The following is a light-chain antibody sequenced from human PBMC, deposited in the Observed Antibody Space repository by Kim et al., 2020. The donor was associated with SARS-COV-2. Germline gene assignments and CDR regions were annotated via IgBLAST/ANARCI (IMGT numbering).Light chain of an antibody. J-gene: IGKJ1*01. CDR2: AAS. CDR1: IRNE. V-gene: IGKV1-6*01. CDR3: LQDSRYPRT. Sequence: IRNELVCYQQKPEKAPPVLIYAASTLQSGVSSRFSGSGSGTDFTLTISSLQPEDFSTYYCLQDSRYPRTFGQGTKVEIK.